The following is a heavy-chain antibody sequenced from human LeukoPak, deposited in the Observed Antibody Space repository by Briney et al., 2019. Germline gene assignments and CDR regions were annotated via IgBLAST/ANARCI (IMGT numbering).Heavy chain of an antibody. CDR2: INHSGST. CDR1: GGSFSGYY. CDR3: ARVRTTYYDILTGYATRGYYYYYYMDV. Sequence: SETLSLTCAVYGGSFSGYYWSWIRQPPGKGLEWIGEINHSGSTNYNPSLKSRVTISVDTSKNQFSLKLSSVTAADTAVYYCARVRTTYYDILTGYATRGYYYYYYMDVWGKGTTVTVSS. J-gene: IGHJ6*03. D-gene: IGHD3-9*01. V-gene: IGHV4-34*01.